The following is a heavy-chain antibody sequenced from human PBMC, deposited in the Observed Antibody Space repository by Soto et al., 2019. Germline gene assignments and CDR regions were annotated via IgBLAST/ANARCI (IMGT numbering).Heavy chain of an antibody. Sequence: EVQLLESGGGLVQPGGSLRLSCGGSGFTFNSYAMTWVRQAPGKGLEWVSAISGSGGTTYYANSVKGRFTISRDQSKDTLYLQMNSPTDEDTAIYYCAKDRHYGSGTYSDSYLDYWGQGTLVTVSS. CDR2: ISGSGGTT. CDR1: GFTFNSYA. D-gene: IGHD3-10*01. J-gene: IGHJ4*02. CDR3: AKDRHYGSGTYSDSYLDY. V-gene: IGHV3-23*01.